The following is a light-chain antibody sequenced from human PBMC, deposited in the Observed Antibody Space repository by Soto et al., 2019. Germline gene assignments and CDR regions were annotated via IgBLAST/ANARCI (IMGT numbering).Light chain of an antibody. V-gene: IGLV2-8*01. Sequence: QSVLTQPPSASGSPGQSVTISCTGTSSDVGGYNYVSWYQQHPGKAPKLMIYEVSKRPSGVPDRFSGSKSGSTASLTVSGLPAEDEADYYCSSYADSIDFAVFGGGTKLTVL. CDR2: EVS. J-gene: IGLJ2*01. CDR1: SSDVGGYNY. CDR3: SSYADSIDFAV.